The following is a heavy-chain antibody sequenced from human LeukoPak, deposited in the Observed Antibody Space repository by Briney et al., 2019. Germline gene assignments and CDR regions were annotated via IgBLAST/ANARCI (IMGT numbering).Heavy chain of an antibody. CDR1: GGTFSSYA. CDR2: ISSHNGYT. CDR3: ARRRAVAGVNWFDP. J-gene: IGHJ5*02. Sequence: GASVKVSCKASGGTFSSYAISWVRQAPGQGLEWMGWISSHNGYTKYAQKFQGRVTMTTATSMSTAYMELGSLRSDDTAVYYCARRRAVAGVNWFDPWGQGTLVTVSS. D-gene: IGHD6-19*01. V-gene: IGHV1-18*01.